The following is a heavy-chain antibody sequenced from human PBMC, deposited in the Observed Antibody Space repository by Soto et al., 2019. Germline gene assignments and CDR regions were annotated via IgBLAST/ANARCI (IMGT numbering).Heavy chain of an antibody. Sequence: QITLKESGPTLVKPTQTLTLTCTFSGFSLSTSGVGVGWIRQPPGKDLEWLALIYWNDDKRYSPSLKSRLTITKDTSKNQVVLTMTNMDPVDTATYYCAHKCGIAARPVAFDIWGQGTMVTVSS. CDR2: IYWNDDK. CDR1: GFSLSTSGVG. V-gene: IGHV2-5*01. D-gene: IGHD6-6*01. CDR3: AHKCGIAARPVAFDI. J-gene: IGHJ3*02.